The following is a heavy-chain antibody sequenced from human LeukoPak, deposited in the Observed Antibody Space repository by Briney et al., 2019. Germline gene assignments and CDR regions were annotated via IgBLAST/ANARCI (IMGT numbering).Heavy chain of an antibody. J-gene: IGHJ3*02. CDR1: GGSISSGGYY. Sequence: PPETLSLTCTVSGGSISSGGYYWSWIRQHPGKGLEWIGYIYYSGSTYYNPSLKSRVTISVDTSKNQFSLKLSSVTAADTAVYYCARSYSRHAFDIWGQGTMVTVSS. CDR2: IYYSGST. D-gene: IGHD3-10*01. V-gene: IGHV4-31*03. CDR3: ARSYSRHAFDI.